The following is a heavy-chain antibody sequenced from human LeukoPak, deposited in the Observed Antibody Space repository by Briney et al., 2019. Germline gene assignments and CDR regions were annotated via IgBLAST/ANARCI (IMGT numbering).Heavy chain of an antibody. CDR3: AKDSSSWPPSNLES. CDR2: ISSSSTNI. D-gene: IGHD6-13*01. V-gene: IGHV3-48*01. CDR1: GFTLSSYS. J-gene: IGHJ4*02. Sequence: GGSLRLSCAASGFTLSSYSMNWVRQAPGKGLEWVSYISSSSTNIYYADSVKGRFTISRDNAKSSLYLYMNSLRVEDTALYYCAKDSSSWPPSNLESWGQGTPVTVSS.